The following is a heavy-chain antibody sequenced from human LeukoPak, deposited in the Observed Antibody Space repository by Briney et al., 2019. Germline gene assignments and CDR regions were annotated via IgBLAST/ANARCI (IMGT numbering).Heavy chain of an antibody. CDR3: VREDGISSDLGKSGPRAS. Sequence: ASVRVSCKASGYTFTNYFIHWVRQAPGQGLEWMGIINPSDGRTIYAENFQGRITRDTSTSTVFLDLRSLTYEDSAVYYCVREDGISSDLGKSGPRASWGQGSLVAVSS. CDR1: GYTFTNYF. D-gene: IGHD5-24*01. J-gene: IGHJ5*02. CDR2: INPSDGRT. V-gene: IGHV1-46*01.